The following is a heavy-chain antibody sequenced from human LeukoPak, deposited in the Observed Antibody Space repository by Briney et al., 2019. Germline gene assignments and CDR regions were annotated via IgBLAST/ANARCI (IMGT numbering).Heavy chain of an antibody. J-gene: IGHJ4*02. D-gene: IGHD2-15*01. CDR3: TTGVNSLYCSGGSCYPFDY. CDR1: GFTFSNAW. V-gene: IGHV3-15*01. CDR2: IKSKTDGGTT. Sequence: GGSLRLSCAASGFTFSNAWVSWVRQAPGKGLEWVGRIKSKTDGGTTDYAAPVKGRFTISKDDSKNTLYLQMNSLKTEDTAVYYCTTGVNSLYCSGGSCYPFDYWGQGTLVTVSS.